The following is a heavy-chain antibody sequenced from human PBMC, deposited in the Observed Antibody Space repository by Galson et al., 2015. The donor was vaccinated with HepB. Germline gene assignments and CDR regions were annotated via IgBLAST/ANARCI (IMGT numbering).Heavy chain of an antibody. J-gene: IGHJ4*02. CDR2: ISSSSSTI. Sequence: SLRLSCPASGFTFSSYSMNWVRQAPGKGLEWVSYISSSSSTIYYADSVKGRFTISRDNAKNSLYLQMNSLRAEDTAVYYCARGGGYDGFDYWGQGTLVTVSS. D-gene: IGHD5-12*01. CDR1: GFTFSSYS. V-gene: IGHV3-48*04. CDR3: ARGGGYDGFDY.